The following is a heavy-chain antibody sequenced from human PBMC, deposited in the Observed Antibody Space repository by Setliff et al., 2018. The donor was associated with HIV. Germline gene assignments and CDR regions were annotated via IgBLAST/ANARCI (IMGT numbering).Heavy chain of an antibody. J-gene: IGHJ1*01. D-gene: IGHD2-15*01. CDR3: ASRGIVEVTISMPDEYFVH. CDR1: GGSISSGSYF. V-gene: IGHV4-61*09. Sequence: PSETLSLTCTVSGGSISSGSYFWSWIRQPAGKGLEWIGHIYTSGSTNYNPSLKSRVTTSVDTSKNHFSLRLSSVTAADTAVYYCASRGIVEVTISMPDEYFVHWGHGTLVTVSS. CDR2: IYTSGST.